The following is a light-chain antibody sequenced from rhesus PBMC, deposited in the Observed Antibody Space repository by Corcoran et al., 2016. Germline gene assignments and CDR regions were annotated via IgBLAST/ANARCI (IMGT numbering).Light chain of an antibody. Sequence: DIQMTQSPSALSASVGDRVTISCRASQNIYSNLAWYQQKPGKAPKLLFYAASSLQTGIPSRFSGSGSGTDFTLTSSSLQPEDSAAYYCQHYYDNPFTFGPGTKLDIK. CDR3: QHYYDNPFT. CDR1: QNIYSN. CDR2: AAS. V-gene: IGKV1S12*01. J-gene: IGKJ3*01.